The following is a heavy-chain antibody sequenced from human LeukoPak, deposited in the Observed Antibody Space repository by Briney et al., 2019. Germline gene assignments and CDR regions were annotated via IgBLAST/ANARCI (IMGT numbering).Heavy chain of an antibody. CDR3: ARRLLGYCSGGSCYSGYFQH. D-gene: IGHD2-15*01. V-gene: IGHV4-38-2*02. CDR2: IYHSGST. J-gene: IGHJ1*01. CDR1: GYSINSGYY. Sequence: PSETLSLACTVSGYSINSGYYWGWIRQPPGKGLEWIGSIYHSGSTYYNPSLKSRVTISVDTSKNQFSLKLSSVTAADTAVYYCARRLLGYCSGGSCYSGYFQHWGQVTLVTVSS.